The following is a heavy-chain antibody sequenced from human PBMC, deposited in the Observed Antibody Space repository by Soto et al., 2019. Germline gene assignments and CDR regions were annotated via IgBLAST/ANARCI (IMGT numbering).Heavy chain of an antibody. D-gene: IGHD6-19*01. J-gene: IGHJ4*02. CDR3: AKGGRQWLVTSDFNY. V-gene: IGHV3-30*18. Sequence: VQLVESGGGVVQPGRSLRLSCAASGFTFSDYAMHWVRQAPGKGLEWVAVVSHDGRNTHYADSVKCRLTISRDSSKNTVSLEMTSLSAEDTAVYYCAKGGRQWLVTSDFNYWGQGALVTVSS. CDR1: GFTFSDYA. CDR2: VSHDGRNT.